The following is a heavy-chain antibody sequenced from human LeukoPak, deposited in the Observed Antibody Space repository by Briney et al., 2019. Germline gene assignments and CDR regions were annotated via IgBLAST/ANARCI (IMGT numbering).Heavy chain of an antibody. CDR2: ISSGSSYI. CDR1: GFTFSSYN. Sequence: GGSLRLSCAASGFTFSSYNVIWLRQAPGKGLEWVSSISSGSSYIYYADSVNGRFTISRDNAKNSVFLQMNSLRAEDTAVYYCTRGASTSWRSDYWGQGTLVNVSS. V-gene: IGHV3-21*01. J-gene: IGHJ4*02. CDR3: TRGASTSWRSDY. D-gene: IGHD5/OR15-5a*01.